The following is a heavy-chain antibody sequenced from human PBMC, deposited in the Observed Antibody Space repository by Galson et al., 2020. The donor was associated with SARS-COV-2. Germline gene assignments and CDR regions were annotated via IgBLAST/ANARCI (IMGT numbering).Heavy chain of an antibody. CDR2: IYWDDDK. CDR3: AREVYDILTGYTDAFDI. Sequence: SGPTLVKPTQTLTLTCTFSGFSLSTSGVGVGWIRQPPGKALEWLALIYWDDDKRYSPSLKSRLTITKDTSKNQVVLTMTNMDPVDTATYYCAREVYDILTGYTDAFDIWGQGTMVTVSS. V-gene: IGHV2-5*02. J-gene: IGHJ3*02. CDR1: GFSLSTSGVG. D-gene: IGHD3-9*01.